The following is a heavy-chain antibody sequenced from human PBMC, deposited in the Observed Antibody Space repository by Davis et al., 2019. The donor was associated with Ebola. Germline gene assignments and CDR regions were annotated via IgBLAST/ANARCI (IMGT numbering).Heavy chain of an antibody. CDR1: GFSFSAYG. CDR3: ARDRFGSGTYYNGRLDY. V-gene: IGHV3-33*01. J-gene: IGHJ4*02. Sequence: LSLTCAASGFSFSAYGMYWVRQAPGKGLEWVALIWYDGSKQYYADSVTGRFTISRDNSKNTLYLQMNSLRTEDTALFYCARDRFGSGTYYNGRLDYWGQGALVTVSP. D-gene: IGHD3-10*01. CDR2: IWYDGSKQ.